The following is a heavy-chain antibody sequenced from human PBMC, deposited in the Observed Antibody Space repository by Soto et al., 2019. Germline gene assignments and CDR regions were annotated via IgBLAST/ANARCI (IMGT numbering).Heavy chain of an antibody. V-gene: IGHV1-69*13. Sequence: SVRFSCKACGGTFSSYAISWVRQAPGQGLEWMGGIIPLFDTTNYAQKFQGRVTITADESTGTGYMELSSLRSEDTAVYYCARDLGWYVHTGMITHYFGMDVWGEGTTV. D-gene: IGHD5-18*01. J-gene: IGHJ6*02. CDR1: GGTFSSYA. CDR2: IIPLFDTT. CDR3: ARDLGWYVHTGMITHYFGMDV.